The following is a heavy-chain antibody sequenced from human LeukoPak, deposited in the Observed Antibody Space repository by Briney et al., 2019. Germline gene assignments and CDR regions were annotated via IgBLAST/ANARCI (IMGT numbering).Heavy chain of an antibody. J-gene: IGHJ4*02. CDR1: GGSISSSTYY. CDR2: IYYSGST. D-gene: IGHD3-22*01. Sequence: KASETLSLTCTVSGGSISSSTYYWGWIRQPPGKGLEWIGSIYYSGSTYYNPSLKSRVTISVDTSKNQFSLKLSSVTAADTAVYYCARRDYYDSSGYYFLYHFDYWGQGTLVTVSS. V-gene: IGHV4-39*01. CDR3: ARRDYYDSSGYYFLYHFDY.